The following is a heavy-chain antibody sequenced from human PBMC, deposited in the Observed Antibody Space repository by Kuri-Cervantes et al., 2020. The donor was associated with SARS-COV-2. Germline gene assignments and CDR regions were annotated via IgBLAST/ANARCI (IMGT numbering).Heavy chain of an antibody. CDR3: AIGRRGFLEWFYFDY. V-gene: IGHV1-8*02. Sequence: ASVKVSCKASGYTFTSYDINWVRQATGQGLEWMGRMNPNSGNTGYAQKFQGRVTMTEDTSTDTAYMELSSLRSEDTAVYYCAIGRRGFLEWFYFDYWGQGTLVTVSS. CDR2: MNPNSGNT. CDR1: GYTFTSYD. D-gene: IGHD3-3*01. J-gene: IGHJ4*02.